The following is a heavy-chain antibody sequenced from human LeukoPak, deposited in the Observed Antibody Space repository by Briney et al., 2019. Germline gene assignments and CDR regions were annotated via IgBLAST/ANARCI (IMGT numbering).Heavy chain of an antibody. CDR1: GYSISSGYY. CDR3: ARSGVVPAVTFDY. J-gene: IGHJ4*02. D-gene: IGHD2-2*01. CDR2: LSHSGSS. Sequence: PSETLSLTCTVSGYSISSGYYWDWIRQPPGKGLEWIGTLSHSGSSYYNPSLKSRVTISVDTSKNHFSLRLRSVTAADTAVYYCARSGVVPAVTFDYWGQGTLVTVSS. V-gene: IGHV4-38-2*02.